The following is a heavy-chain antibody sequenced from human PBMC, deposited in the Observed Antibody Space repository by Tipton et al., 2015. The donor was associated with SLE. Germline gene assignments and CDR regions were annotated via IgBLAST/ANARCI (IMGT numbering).Heavy chain of an antibody. D-gene: IGHD1-26*01. CDR3: ARDYSGSYLMGHYFDY. Sequence: SLRLSCAASGFTFSSYAMHWVRQAPGKGLEWVAVISYDGSNKYYADSVKGRFTISRDNAKNSLYLQMNSLRAEDTAVYYCARDYSGSYLMGHYFDYWGQGILVTVSS. CDR2: ISYDGSNK. CDR1: GFTFSSYA. J-gene: IGHJ4*02. V-gene: IGHV3-30-3*01.